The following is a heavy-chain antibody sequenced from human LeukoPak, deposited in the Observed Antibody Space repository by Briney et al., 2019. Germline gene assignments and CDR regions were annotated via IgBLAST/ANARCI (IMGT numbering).Heavy chain of an antibody. J-gene: IGHJ4*02. Sequence: SETLSLTCAVYGGSFSGYYWSWIRQPPGKGLEWIGEINHSGSTNYNPSLKSRVTISVDTSKNQFSLKLSSVTAADTAVYYCARGEVRGMAAAGPSPDYWGQGTLVTVSS. CDR1: GGSFSGYY. D-gene: IGHD6-13*01. V-gene: IGHV4-34*01. CDR2: INHSGST. CDR3: ARGEVRGMAAAGPSPDY.